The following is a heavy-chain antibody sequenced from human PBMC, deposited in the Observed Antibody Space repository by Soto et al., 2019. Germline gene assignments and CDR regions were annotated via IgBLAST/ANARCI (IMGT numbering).Heavy chain of an antibody. CDR3: ARGPPTVTTLVFEC. V-gene: IGHV4-31*03. J-gene: IGHJ4*02. D-gene: IGHD4-17*01. Sequence: QVQLQEAGPGLVKPSQTLTLTCTVSGGSISSGDQYWNWIRQHPGKGLEWIGYIYYSGSTYYNPSLKRRITISIDTSKNRCSLRVRSVSAADTAGYYCARGPPTVTTLVFECWGPGTLVTVSS. CDR2: IYYSGST. CDR1: GGSISSGDQY.